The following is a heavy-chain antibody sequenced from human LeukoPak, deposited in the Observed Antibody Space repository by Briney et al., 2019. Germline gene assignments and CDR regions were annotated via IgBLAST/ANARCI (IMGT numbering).Heavy chain of an antibody. CDR3: ARDGGHPLTSYYRAY. CDR1: GFTFYTYA. CDR2: IIGSGGNT. D-gene: IGHD4-11*01. Sequence: GGSLRLSCAASGFTFYTYAMTWVRQAPGKGLEWVSTIIGSGGNTFYADSVKGRFTISRDNSKNTLSLQLISLRAEDTGIYFCARDGGHPLTSYYRAYWGQGTLVTVSS. J-gene: IGHJ4*02. V-gene: IGHV3-23*01.